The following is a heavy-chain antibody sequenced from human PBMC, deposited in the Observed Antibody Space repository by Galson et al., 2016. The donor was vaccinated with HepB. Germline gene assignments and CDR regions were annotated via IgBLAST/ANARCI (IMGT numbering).Heavy chain of an antibody. V-gene: IGHV3-7*03. CDR1: RFTLSYFY. D-gene: IGHD3-3*01. Sequence: SLRLSCAASRFTLSYFYMSWVRQAPGKGLEWVANLYQDGSEKSYVDSVQGRFTISRDNAKNSLYLQMHSLRAEATAVYYCAKEGTIFGAVPYGMDVWGQGTTVTVSS. CDR3: AKEGTIFGAVPYGMDV. J-gene: IGHJ6*02. CDR2: LYQDGSEK.